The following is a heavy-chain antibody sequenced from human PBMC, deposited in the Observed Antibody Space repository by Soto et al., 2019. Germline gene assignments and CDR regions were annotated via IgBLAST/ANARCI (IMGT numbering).Heavy chain of an antibody. V-gene: IGHV1-3*01. J-gene: IGHJ6*02. Sequence: ASVKGSCKASGYTFTSYAMHWVRQAPGQRLEWMGWINAGNGNTKYSQKFQGRVTITRDTSASTAYMELSSLRSEDTAVYYCAGARFLEWLFEPYGMDVWGQGTTVTVSS. D-gene: IGHD3-3*01. CDR3: AGARFLEWLFEPYGMDV. CDR2: INAGNGNT. CDR1: GYTFTSYA.